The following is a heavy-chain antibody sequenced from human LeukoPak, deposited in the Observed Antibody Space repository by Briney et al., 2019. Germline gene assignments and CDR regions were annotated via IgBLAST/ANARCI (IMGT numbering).Heavy chain of an antibody. J-gene: IGHJ4*02. V-gene: IGHV4-38-2*01. CDR2: IDHSGNT. Sequence: PSETLSLTCAVSGYSINSGYCWGWIRQPPGKGLEWIGGIDHSGNTHYNPSLKNRVTISVDTSKNQFSLKLNSVTAADTAVYYCAADSYWGRGTLVTVSS. CDR1: GYSINSGYC. CDR3: AADSY.